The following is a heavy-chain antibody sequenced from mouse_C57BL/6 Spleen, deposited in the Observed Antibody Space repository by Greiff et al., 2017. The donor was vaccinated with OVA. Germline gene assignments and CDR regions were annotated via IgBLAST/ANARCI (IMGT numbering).Heavy chain of an antibody. CDR1: GYAFTNYL. D-gene: IGHD4-1*01. V-gene: IGHV1-54*01. CDR3: ARHWDWFDY. CDR2: INPGSGGT. Sequence: VKLMESGAELVRPGTSVKVSCKASGYAFTNYLIEWVKQRPGQGLEWIGVINPGSGGTNYNEKFKGKATLTADKSSSTAYMQLSSLTSEDSAVYFCARHWDWFDYWGQGTTLTVSS. J-gene: IGHJ2*01.